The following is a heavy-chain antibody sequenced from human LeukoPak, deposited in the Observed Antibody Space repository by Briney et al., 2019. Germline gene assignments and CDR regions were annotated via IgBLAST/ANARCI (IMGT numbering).Heavy chain of an antibody. CDR2: ISSSSSYI. Sequence: GGSLRLSCAASGFTLSSYSMNWVRQAPGKGLEWVSSISSSSSYIYYADSVKGRFTISRDNAKNSLYLQMNSLRAEDTAVYYCARDKGATRFSYWGQGTLVTVSS. J-gene: IGHJ4*02. D-gene: IGHD1-26*01. V-gene: IGHV3-21*01. CDR3: ARDKGATRFSY. CDR1: GFTLSSYS.